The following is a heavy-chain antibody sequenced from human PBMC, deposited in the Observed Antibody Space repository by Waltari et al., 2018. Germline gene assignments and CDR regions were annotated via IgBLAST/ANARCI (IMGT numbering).Heavy chain of an antibody. CDR3: ARAYGSGWPYYYDY. J-gene: IGHJ4*02. CDR2: IYYSGST. Sequence: QVQLQESGPRLVKPSQTLSLTCSVSGDSIRSAGYYWSWLRHHPGKGLEWIGYIYYSGSTYYNPSLESLVTISVDTSKTQFSLKLSSVTAADTAVYYCARAYGSGWPYYYDYWGQGTLVTVSS. D-gene: IGHD3-10*01. CDR1: GDSIRSAGYY. V-gene: IGHV4-31*01.